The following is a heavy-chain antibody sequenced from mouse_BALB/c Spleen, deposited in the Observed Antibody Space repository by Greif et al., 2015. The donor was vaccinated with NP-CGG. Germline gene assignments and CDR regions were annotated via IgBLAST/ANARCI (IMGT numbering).Heavy chain of an antibody. CDR2: IWAGGST. CDR3: ARDLVDCAKDY. V-gene: IGHV2-9*02. D-gene: IGHD1-3*01. CDR1: GISLTSYG. Sequence: QVQLKESGPGLVAPSQILSITCTVSGISLTSYGVHWVRQPPGKGLEWLGVIWAGGSTNYNSALMSRLSISKNNSTSXVVLKKNRLQTDGTAKFYCARDLVDCAKDYWGQGNSVAVSS. J-gene: IGHJ4*01.